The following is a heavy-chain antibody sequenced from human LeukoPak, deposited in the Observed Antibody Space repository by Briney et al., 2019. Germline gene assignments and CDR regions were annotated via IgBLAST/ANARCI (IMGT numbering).Heavy chain of an antibody. J-gene: IGHJ5*01. CDR2: ISGSGANA. CDR3: AKLFYLSSGWFDY. D-gene: IGHD6-19*01. V-gene: IGHV3-23*01. Sequence: ISGSGANAYYADSVKGRFTISRDNSKNTVYLQMNSLRAEDTAVYFCAKLFYLSSGWFDYWGQGTLVTVSS.